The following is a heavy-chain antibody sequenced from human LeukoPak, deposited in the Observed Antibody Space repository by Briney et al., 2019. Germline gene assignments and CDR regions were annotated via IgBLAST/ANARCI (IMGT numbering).Heavy chain of an antibody. CDR1: GFTFSNAG. Sequence: PGGSLRLSCTASGFTFSNAGMNWVRQAPGKGLEWVANIKQDGSEMYYVDSVKGRFTVARDNAKNSLYLQMNSLRAEDTAVYYCARVRWWFDYWGQGTLVTVSS. J-gene: IGHJ4*02. CDR3: ARVRWWFDY. V-gene: IGHV3-7*01. CDR2: IKQDGSEM. D-gene: IGHD2-15*01.